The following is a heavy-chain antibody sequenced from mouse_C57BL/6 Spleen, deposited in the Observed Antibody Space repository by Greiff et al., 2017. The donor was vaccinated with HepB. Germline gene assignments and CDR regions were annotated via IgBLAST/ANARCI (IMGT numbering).Heavy chain of an antibody. Sequence: QVQLKQSGPELVKPGASVKISCKASGYAFSSSWMNWVKQRPGKGLEWIGRIYPGDGDTNYNGKFKGKATLTADKSSSTAYMQLSSLTSEDSAVYFCARWAYGNPFAYWGQGTLVTVSA. CDR3: ARWAYGNPFAY. J-gene: IGHJ3*01. CDR1: GYAFSSSW. CDR2: IYPGDGDT. V-gene: IGHV1-82*01. D-gene: IGHD2-1*01.